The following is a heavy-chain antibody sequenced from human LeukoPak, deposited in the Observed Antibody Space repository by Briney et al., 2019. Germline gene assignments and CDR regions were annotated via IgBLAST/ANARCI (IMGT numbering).Heavy chain of an antibody. J-gene: IGHJ4*02. CDR3: ARLTSGVTTFVY. V-gene: IGHV3-23*01. CDR1: GFTLRSYA. CDR2: INDNGVTT. D-gene: IGHD1-1*01. Sequence: GGSLRLSCAASGFTLRSYAMGWARQAPGKGLEWVSIINDNGVTTYYADSVKGRFTISRDTSKSTLYLQMNSLRAEDTAVYYCARLTSGVTTFVYWGQGTLVTVSS.